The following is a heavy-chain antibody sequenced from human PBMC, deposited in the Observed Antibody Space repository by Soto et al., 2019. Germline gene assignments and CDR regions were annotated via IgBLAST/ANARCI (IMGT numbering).Heavy chain of an antibody. CDR3: ARDRVESGYPEYFQH. CDR2: IYSGGST. V-gene: IGHV3-53*01. CDR1: GFTVSSNY. D-gene: IGHD3-22*01. Sequence: EVQLVESGGGLIQPGGSLRLSCAASGFTVSSNYMSWVRQAPGKGLEWVSVIYSGGSTYYADSVKGRFTISRDNSKNTLYLQMNSLRAEDTAVYYCARDRVESGYPEYFQHWGQGTRVTVPS. J-gene: IGHJ1*01.